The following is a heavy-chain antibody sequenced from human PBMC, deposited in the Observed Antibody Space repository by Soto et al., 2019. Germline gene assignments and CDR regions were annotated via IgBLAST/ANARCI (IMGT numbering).Heavy chain of an antibody. CDR3: ARDVVVVPAAINSGYYYGMDV. D-gene: IGHD2-2*01. J-gene: IGHJ6*02. Sequence: GSLRLSCAASGFTFSDYYMSWIRQAPGKGLEWVSYISSSGSTIYYADSVKGRFTISRDNAKNSLYLQMNSLRAEDTAVYYCARDVVVVPAAINSGYYYGMDVWGQGTTVTVSS. V-gene: IGHV3-11*01. CDR1: GFTFSDYY. CDR2: ISSSGSTI.